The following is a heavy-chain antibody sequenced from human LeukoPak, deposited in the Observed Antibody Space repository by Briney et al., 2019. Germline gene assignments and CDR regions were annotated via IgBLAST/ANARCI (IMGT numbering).Heavy chain of an antibody. CDR1: GFTFSSYS. D-gene: IGHD2-15*01. V-gene: IGHV3-21*01. J-gene: IGHJ3*02. CDR3: ARPLCGSCYPLPDAFDI. Sequence: GGSLRLSCAASGFTFSSYSMNWVRQAPGKGLEWVSSISSSSSYIYYADSVKGRFTISRDNAKNSLYLQMNSLRAEDTAVYYCARPLCGSCYPLPDAFDIWGQGTMVTVSS. CDR2: ISSSSSYI.